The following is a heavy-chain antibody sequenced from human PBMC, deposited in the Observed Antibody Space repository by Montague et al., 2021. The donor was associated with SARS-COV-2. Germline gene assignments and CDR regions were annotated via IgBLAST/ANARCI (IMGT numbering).Heavy chain of an antibody. CDR1: GGSINTNNW. Sequence: SETLSLTCAVSGGSINTNNWWSWVRQPPGEGLEWIGQIFHSGITNYNSSHESRVTISVDKSKNQFSLRMSSVTAAATAVYYCARGRLVGDSSSWYYFDYWGQGTLVAVSS. V-gene: IGHV4-4*02. J-gene: IGHJ4*02. CDR2: IFHSGIT. D-gene: IGHD6-13*01. CDR3: ARGRLVGDSSSWYYFDY.